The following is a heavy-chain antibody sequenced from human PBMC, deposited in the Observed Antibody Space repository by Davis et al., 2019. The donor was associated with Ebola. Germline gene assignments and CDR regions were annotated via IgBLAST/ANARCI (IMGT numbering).Heavy chain of an antibody. CDR1: GGSISSGDYY. Sequence: SETLSLTCTVSGGSISSGDYYWSWIRQPPGKGLEWIGYIYYSGSTYYNPSLKSRVTISVDTSKNQFSLKLSSVTAADTAVYYCARLYSYAHYYYYGMDVWGQGTTVTVSS. D-gene: IGHD5-18*01. CDR2: IYYSGST. J-gene: IGHJ6*02. CDR3: ARLYSYAHYYYYGMDV. V-gene: IGHV4-30-4*01.